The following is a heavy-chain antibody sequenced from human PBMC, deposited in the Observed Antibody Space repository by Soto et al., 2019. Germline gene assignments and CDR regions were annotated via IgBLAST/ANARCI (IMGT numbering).Heavy chain of an antibody. Sequence: GGSLRLSCAASGFTFSDHYMSWVRQGPGKGLEWVSTIYRGDSTYYADSVKGRFTISRDNSKNTLYLLMNSLRTEDTAVYYCAADTVFGVVMSERIDPWGQGTMVTVSS. CDR2: IYRGDST. J-gene: IGHJ5*02. D-gene: IGHD3-3*01. V-gene: IGHV3-53*01. CDR1: GFTFSDHY. CDR3: AADTVFGVVMSERIDP.